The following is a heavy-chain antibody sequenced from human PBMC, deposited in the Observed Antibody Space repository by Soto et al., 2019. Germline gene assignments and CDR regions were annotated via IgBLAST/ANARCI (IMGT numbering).Heavy chain of an antibody. J-gene: IGHJ4*02. CDR1: GYTFTGYY. Sequence: QVQLVQSGAEVKKPGASVKVSCKASGYTFTGYYLHWVRQAPGQGLEWMGWINTSSGGTSYAKKFQVRVTMTRDPSISTAYMELIRLSSDDTAVYYCARQVRGLPYWGQGTLVTVSS. D-gene: IGHD3-10*01. CDR3: ARQVRGLPY. CDR2: INTSSGGT. V-gene: IGHV1-2*02.